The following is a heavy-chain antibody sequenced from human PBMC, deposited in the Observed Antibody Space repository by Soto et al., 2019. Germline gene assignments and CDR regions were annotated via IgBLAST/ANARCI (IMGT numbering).Heavy chain of an antibody. CDR1: GFSLSTSGVG. CDR3: AHSLYDCVWGTNWFDP. D-gene: IGHD3-16*01. Sequence: QITLKESGPTLVKPTQTLTLTCTFSGFSLSTSGVGVGWIRQPPGKALEWLALIYWDDDKRYSPSLKSRLTVTRATTKTQVVLTMTNTDPVDTATYYCAHSLYDCVWGTNWFDPWGQGTLVTVSS. J-gene: IGHJ5*02. V-gene: IGHV2-5*02. CDR2: IYWDDDK.